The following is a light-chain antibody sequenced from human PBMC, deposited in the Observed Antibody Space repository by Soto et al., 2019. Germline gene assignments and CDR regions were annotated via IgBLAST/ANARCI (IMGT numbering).Light chain of an antibody. V-gene: IGLV4-69*01. J-gene: IGLJ3*02. CDR1: SGHSIFA. Sequence: QPVLTQSPSASASLGASVKLTCTLSSGHSIFAIAWHQQQPEKGPRYLMKVNGDGSHNKGDGIPDRVSGSSAGAVLYLSICCLHCDDEAYCVCQTWASGNRVFGGGTKVTV. CDR3: QTWASGNRV. CDR2: VNGDGSH.